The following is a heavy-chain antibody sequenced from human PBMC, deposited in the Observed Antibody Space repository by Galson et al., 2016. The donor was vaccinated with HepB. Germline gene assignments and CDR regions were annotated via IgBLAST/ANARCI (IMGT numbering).Heavy chain of an antibody. D-gene: IGHD3-10*01. CDR1: GYTVTSQA. J-gene: IGHJ3*02. Sequence: SCKASGYTVTSQAMHWVRQAPGQRLEWMGWINAGNGNTKYSQKFQGRVTFTRDTSANTAYMELSSPRSEDTALYYCSRWDLVHAFDIWGQGTMVTVSS. V-gene: IGHV1-3*01. CDR2: INAGNGNT. CDR3: SRWDLVHAFDI.